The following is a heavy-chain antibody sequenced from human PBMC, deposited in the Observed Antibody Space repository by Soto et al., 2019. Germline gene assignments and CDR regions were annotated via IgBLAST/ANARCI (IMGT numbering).Heavy chain of an antibody. Sequence: GGSLSLSCAASGFTFSSYWMSWVRQAPGKGLEWVANIKQDGSEKYYVDSVKGRFTISRDNAKNSLYLQMNSLRAEDTAVYYCAREVVGAANNWFDPWGQGTLVTVSS. CDR3: AREVVGAANNWFDP. V-gene: IGHV3-7*01. J-gene: IGHJ5*02. D-gene: IGHD1-26*01. CDR1: GFTFSSYW. CDR2: IKQDGSEK.